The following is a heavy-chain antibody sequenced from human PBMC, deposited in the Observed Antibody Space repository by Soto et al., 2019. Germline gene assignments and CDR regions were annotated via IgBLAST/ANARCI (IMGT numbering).Heavy chain of an antibody. CDR3: ARAGGTMVRGVIITGYYYMDV. V-gene: IGHV4-31*03. D-gene: IGHD3-10*01. Sequence: SETLSITCTVSGGSISSGGYYWSLIRQHPGKGLEWIGYIYYSGSTYYNPSLKSRVTISVDTSKNQFSLKLSSVTAADTAVYYCARAGGTMVRGVIITGYYYMDVWGKGTTDTVSS. CDR1: GGSISSGGYY. J-gene: IGHJ6*03. CDR2: IYYSGST.